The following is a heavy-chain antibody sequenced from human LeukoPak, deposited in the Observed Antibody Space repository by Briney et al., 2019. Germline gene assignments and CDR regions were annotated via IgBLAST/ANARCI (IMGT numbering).Heavy chain of an antibody. CDR2: ISSSGSTI. CDR1: GFTFSDYY. D-gene: IGHD3-10*01. CDR3: AKDGGSGSYDYYYGMDV. J-gene: IGHJ6*02. Sequence: PGGSLRLSCAASGFTFSDYYMSWIRQAPGKGLEWVSYISSSGSTIYYADSVKGRFTISRDNAKNSLYLQMNSLRAEDTALYYCAKDGGSGSYDYYYGMDVWGQGTTVTVSS. V-gene: IGHV3-11*01.